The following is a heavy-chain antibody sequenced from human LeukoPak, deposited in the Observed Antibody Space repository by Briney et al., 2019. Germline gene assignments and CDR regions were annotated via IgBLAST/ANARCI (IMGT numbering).Heavy chain of an antibody. V-gene: IGHV4-34*01. D-gene: IGHD3-22*01. Sequence: SETLSLTCAVYGGSFSGYYWSWIRQPPGKGLEWIGEINHSGSTNYNPSLKSRVTISVDTSKNQFSLKLSSVTAADTAVYYCARGERPYYYDSSDYPRWFDPWGQGTLVTVSS. J-gene: IGHJ5*02. CDR1: GGSFSGYY. CDR3: ARGERPYYYDSSDYPRWFDP. CDR2: INHSGST.